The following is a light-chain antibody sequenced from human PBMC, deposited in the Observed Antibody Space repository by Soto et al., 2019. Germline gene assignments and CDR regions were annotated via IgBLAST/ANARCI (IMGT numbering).Light chain of an antibody. V-gene: IGKV3-20*01. CDR3: QQYGSSRT. J-gene: IGKJ1*01. CDR2: GTS. CDR1: QSVSSNN. Sequence: IVLARSPGTLSLSPGERATRCCKASQSVSSNNLAWYQQKPGHAPRLLIYGTSTRATGLPDRFSGSGSGTDFTLIISRLEHEDFAVYYCQQYGSSRTFGQGTKVDI.